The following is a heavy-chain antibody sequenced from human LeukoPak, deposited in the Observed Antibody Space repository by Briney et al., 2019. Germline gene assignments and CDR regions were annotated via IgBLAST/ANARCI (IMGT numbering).Heavy chain of an antibody. J-gene: IGHJ4*02. Sequence: PGGSLRFYCAASGFTFSDFYMSWIRQAPGKGLERISYISSSGSSTNYADSVKGRFTISRDNAKNSLYLQMTSLRAEDTAVYYCARDLIHRSVEVDYWGQGTLVTVSS. CDR3: ARDLIHRSVEVDY. V-gene: IGHV3-11*05. CDR1: GFTFSDFY. CDR2: ISSSGSST. D-gene: IGHD3-3*01.